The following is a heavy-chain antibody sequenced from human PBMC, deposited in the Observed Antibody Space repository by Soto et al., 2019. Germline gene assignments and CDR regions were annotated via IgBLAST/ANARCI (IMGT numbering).Heavy chain of an antibody. Sequence: PSETLSLTCAVSGGYISGGYYSWSWIRQPPGKGLEWIGFIYNSGSTYYNSSLKSRVTISVDRSKNHFFLNLTSVTAADTAVYYWAGIGKDVYYGMGVWGQGNTVTVSS. V-gene: IGHV4-30-2*01. CDR1: GGYISGGYYS. CDR3: AGIGKDVYYGMGV. CDR2: IYNSGST. J-gene: IGHJ6*02. D-gene: IGHD2-21*01.